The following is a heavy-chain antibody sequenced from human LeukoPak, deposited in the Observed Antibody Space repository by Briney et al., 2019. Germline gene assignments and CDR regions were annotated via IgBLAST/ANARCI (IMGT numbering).Heavy chain of an antibody. D-gene: IGHD6-25*01. J-gene: IGHJ4*02. Sequence: SETLSLTCTVSGGSISGYYCSWIRQPPGKGLEWIGCIYSSGRTNYNPSLKSRVTISVDTSKNQFSLKLSSVTATDTAVYYCARYTSSGLMYWGQGTQVTVSS. V-gene: IGHV4-59*13. CDR1: GGSISGYY. CDR2: IYSSGRT. CDR3: ARYTSSGLMY.